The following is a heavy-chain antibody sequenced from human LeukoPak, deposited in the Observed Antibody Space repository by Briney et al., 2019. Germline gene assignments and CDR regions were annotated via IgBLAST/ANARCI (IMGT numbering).Heavy chain of an antibody. CDR2: ISYDGSNK. V-gene: IGHV3-30-3*01. J-gene: IGHJ4*02. CDR1: GFTFSSYA. D-gene: IGHD3-22*01. CDR3: ARASGFSYYFDY. Sequence: PGGSLRLSCAASGFTFSSYAMHWVRQAPGKGLEWVAVISYDGSNKYYADSVKGRFTISRDNSKNTLYLQMNSLRAEDTAVYYCARASGFSYYFDYWGQGTLVTVSS.